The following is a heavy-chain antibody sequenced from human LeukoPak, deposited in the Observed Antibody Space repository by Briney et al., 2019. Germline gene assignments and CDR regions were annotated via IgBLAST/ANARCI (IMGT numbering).Heavy chain of an antibody. D-gene: IGHD3-22*01. Sequence: GGSLRLSCAASGFTFSSYAMHWVRQAPGKGLEWVAAVWYDGTNKYYQDSMKGRVTISRDNAKNTLYLHINSLRAEDTAVYFCAKDFAHYYDSRGPFPYFDSWGQGTLVTVSS. CDR1: GFTFSSYA. CDR2: VWYDGTNK. V-gene: IGHV3-33*06. J-gene: IGHJ4*02. CDR3: AKDFAHYYDSRGPFPYFDS.